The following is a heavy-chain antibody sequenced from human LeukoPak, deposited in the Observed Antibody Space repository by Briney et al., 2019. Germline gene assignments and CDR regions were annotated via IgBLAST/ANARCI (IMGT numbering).Heavy chain of an antibody. D-gene: IGHD3-22*01. CDR1: GFTFISSA. CDR2: IVLGSGYT. V-gene: IGHV1-58*01. Sequence: ASVKVSCKASGFTFISSAVQWVRQARGQRLEWVGWIVLGSGYTNYAQRFQGRVTITRDTSASTAYMELSSLRSEDTAVYYCARGSSGYFNPLGSWGQGTLVTVSS. J-gene: IGHJ4*02. CDR3: ARGSSGYFNPLGS.